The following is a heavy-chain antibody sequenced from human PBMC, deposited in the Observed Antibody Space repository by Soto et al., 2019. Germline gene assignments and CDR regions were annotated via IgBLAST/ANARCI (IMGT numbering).Heavy chain of an antibody. CDR2: MYHSGST. J-gene: IGHJ4*02. CDR1: GGSISSGGYS. CDR3: AAGGGLPRYY. V-gene: IGHV4-30-2*01. Sequence: QLQLQESGSGLVKPSQTLSLTCAVSGGSISSGGYSWSWIRQPPGKGLEWIGYMYHSGSTYYNPSLTSRVTISVDRAKNQFSLKLSSVTAADTAVYYCAAGGGLPRYYWGQGTLVTVSS. D-gene: IGHD5-12*01.